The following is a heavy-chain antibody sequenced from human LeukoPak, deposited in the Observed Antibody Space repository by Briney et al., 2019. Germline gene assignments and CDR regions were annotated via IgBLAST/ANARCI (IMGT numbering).Heavy chain of an antibody. CDR1: GGSISSYY. CDR3: ARAIYSGYDAFDI. J-gene: IGHJ3*02. V-gene: IGHV4-59*01. CDR2: IYYSGST. Sequence: SETLSLTCTVSGGSISSYYWSWIRQPPGKGLEWIGYIYYSGSTNYNPSLKSRVTISVDTSKSQFSLKLSSVTAADTAVYYCARAIYSGYDAFDIWGQGTMVTVSS. D-gene: IGHD5-12*01.